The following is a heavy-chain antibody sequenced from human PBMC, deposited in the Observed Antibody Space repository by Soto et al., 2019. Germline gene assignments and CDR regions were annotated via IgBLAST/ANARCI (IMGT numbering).Heavy chain of an antibody. CDR1: GFTFSSYS. D-gene: IGHD6-13*01. Sequence: EVHLVESGGGLVQPGGSLRLSCAASGFTFSSYSLNWVRQAPGKGLEWVSYITSSGTTVYYADSVRGRFTISRDNAKNPLLLQMNSLRDDDTAVYYCARGSSNWAYYFDFWGQGTLVTVSS. CDR2: ITSSGTTV. CDR3: ARGSSNWAYYFDF. J-gene: IGHJ4*02. V-gene: IGHV3-48*02.